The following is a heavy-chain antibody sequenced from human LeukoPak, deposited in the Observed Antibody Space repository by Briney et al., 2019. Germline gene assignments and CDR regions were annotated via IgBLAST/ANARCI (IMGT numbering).Heavy chain of an antibody. D-gene: IGHD2-2*02. Sequence: SETLSLTCTVSGGSISSGGYYWNWIRQHPGKGLEWIGYICYSGSTCYNPSLQSRVTTSVDTSKNQFSLKLRSVTAADTAVYYCASAYCTTTYCYIDYWGQGTLVTVSS. CDR3: ASAYCTTTYCYIDY. J-gene: IGHJ4*02. V-gene: IGHV4-31*03. CDR1: GGSISSGGYY. CDR2: ICYSGST.